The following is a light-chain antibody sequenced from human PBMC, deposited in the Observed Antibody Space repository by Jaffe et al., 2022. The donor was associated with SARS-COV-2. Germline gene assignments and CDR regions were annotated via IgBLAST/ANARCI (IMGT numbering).Light chain of an antibody. CDR3: AAWDGSLYDLV. Sequence: QSVVTQPPSASGTPGQRVTISCSGSSSNIGSNSVNWYQQLPGTAPKLLIYRNDQRPSGVPDRFSGSKSGTSASLAISGLQSEDEGDYYCAAWDGSLYDLVFGTGTKVTVL. CDR1: SSNIGSNS. V-gene: IGLV1-44*01. J-gene: IGLJ1*01. CDR2: RND.